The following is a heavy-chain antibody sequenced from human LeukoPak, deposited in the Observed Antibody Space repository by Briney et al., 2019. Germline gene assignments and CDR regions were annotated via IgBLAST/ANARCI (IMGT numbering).Heavy chain of an antibody. V-gene: IGHV5-51*01. CDR1: GFNFTNYW. CDR2: ICLADSDT. Sequence: GESRKISSKGSGFNFTNYWIGWVRQMTWKGLQWMGIICLADSDTRYSPSFQVQVTISADKSIATAYLPWSSLKASDTAMYYCARHSQLAALDFDYWGQAT. CDR3: ARHSQLAALDFDY. D-gene: IGHD6-13*01. J-gene: IGHJ4*02.